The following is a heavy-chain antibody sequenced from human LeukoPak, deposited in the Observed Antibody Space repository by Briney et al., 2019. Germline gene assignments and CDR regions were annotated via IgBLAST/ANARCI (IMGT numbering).Heavy chain of an antibody. Sequence: GGSLRLSCAASGFTFSSYAMSWVRQAPGKGLEWVSAISGSGDSTYYADSVKGRFTISRDNSKNTLYLQMNSLRAEDTAVYYCAKYPLSLRFFDWFDYYFVYSGQG. CDR1: GFTFSSYA. J-gene: IGHJ4*01. V-gene: IGHV3-23*01. D-gene: IGHD3-9*01. CDR2: ISGSGDST. CDR3: AKYPLSLRFFDWFDYYFVY.